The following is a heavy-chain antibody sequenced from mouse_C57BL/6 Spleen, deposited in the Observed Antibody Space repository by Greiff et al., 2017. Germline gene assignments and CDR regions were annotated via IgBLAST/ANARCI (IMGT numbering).Heavy chain of an antibody. Sequence: VKLMASGPGLVAPSQSLSITCTVSGFSFTSYAISWVRQPPGKGLVWLGVLWTGGGTNNNSALKSRLSISKDNSKSQVFLKMNGLQTDDTARYYGTRNDYPYYFDYWGQGTTLTVSS. CDR2: LWTGGGT. D-gene: IGHD2-13*01. CDR3: TRNDYPYYFDY. J-gene: IGHJ2*01. CDR1: GFSFTSYA. V-gene: IGHV2-9-1*01.